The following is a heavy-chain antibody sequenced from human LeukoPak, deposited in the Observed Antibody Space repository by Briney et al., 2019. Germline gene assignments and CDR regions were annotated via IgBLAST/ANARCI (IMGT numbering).Heavy chain of an antibody. J-gene: IGHJ3*02. CDR2: INPTGVST. D-gene: IGHD3-22*01. Sequence: ASVKVSCKASGYTFIRYYIHWVRQAPRQGLEWTGIINPTGVSTTYAQKFQGRVTMTWDMSTSTVYMELSSLGSEDTAMYYCARDSGYYYRSDTFDIWGQGTMVSVSS. CDR1: GYTFIRYY. CDR3: ARDSGYYYRSDTFDI. V-gene: IGHV1-46*01.